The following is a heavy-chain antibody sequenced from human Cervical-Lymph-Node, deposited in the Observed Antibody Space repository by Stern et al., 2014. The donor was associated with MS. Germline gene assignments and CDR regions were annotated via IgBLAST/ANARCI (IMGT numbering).Heavy chain of an antibody. CDR2: IRSKSYGGTT. CDR3: TRVLTLGYCHSISCPFGPYYGMDV. Sequence: VQLVESGGGLVQPGRSLRLSCTTSGFTFGDYAMSWVRQAPGKGLQWVGFIRSKSYGGTTEYAASVKGKFTISRDDSKSIAYLQMNSLKTEDTAVYYCTRVLTLGYCHSISCPFGPYYGMDVWGQGTTVTVSS. CDR1: GFTFGDYA. D-gene: IGHD2-2*01. V-gene: IGHV3-49*04. J-gene: IGHJ6*02.